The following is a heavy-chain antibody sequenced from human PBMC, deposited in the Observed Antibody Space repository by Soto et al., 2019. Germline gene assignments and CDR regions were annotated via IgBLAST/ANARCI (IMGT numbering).Heavy chain of an antibody. D-gene: IGHD3-22*01. V-gene: IGHV4-61*03. J-gene: IGHJ2*01. Sequence: QVQLQESGPGLVKPSETLSLTCSVSGGSVSNASFYWTWIRQAPGTGLEYIGYIFYTGVTNYNSSLSRRVTISLVTSKNHLSLKLHSMTAADTAVYYCVRVLDSSWYADLWGRGTLVTVSS. CDR3: VRVLDSSWYADL. CDR2: IFYTGVT. CDR1: GGSVSNASFY.